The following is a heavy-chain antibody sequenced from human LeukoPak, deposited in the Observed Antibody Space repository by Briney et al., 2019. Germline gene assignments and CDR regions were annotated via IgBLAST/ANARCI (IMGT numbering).Heavy chain of an antibody. CDR1: GFTFSSYS. V-gene: IGHV3-21*01. Sequence: GGSLRLSCAASGFTFSSYSMNWVRQAPGKGLKWVSSISSSSSYIYYADSVKGRFTISRDNAKNSLYLQMNSLRAEDTAVYYCARESLLWFGESPTPFDYWGQGTLVTVSS. D-gene: IGHD3-10*01. CDR3: ARESLLWFGESPTPFDY. CDR2: ISSSSSYI. J-gene: IGHJ4*02.